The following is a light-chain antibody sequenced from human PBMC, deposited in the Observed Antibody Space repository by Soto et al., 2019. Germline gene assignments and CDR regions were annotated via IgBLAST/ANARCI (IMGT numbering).Light chain of an antibody. J-gene: IGKJ1*01. CDR3: QQYGSSRT. V-gene: IGKV3-20*01. CDR2: GAS. CDR1: QSVSSSY. Sequence: EIVLTQSPGTLSLSPGERATLSCRASQSVSSSYLAWYQQKPGQAPRLLIYGASSRATGIPDGFRGRGSGTDFTLTISRLEPEDLAVYYCQQYGSSRTFGQGAKVEGK.